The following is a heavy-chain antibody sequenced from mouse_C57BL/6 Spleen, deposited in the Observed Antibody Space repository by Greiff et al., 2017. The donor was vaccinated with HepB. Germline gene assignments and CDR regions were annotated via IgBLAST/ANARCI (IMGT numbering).Heavy chain of an antibody. J-gene: IGHJ4*01. Sequence: QVQLQQPGAELVKPGASVKLSCKASGYTFTSYWMQWVKQRPGQGLEWIGEIDPSDSYTNYNQKFKGKATLTVDTSSSTAYMQLSSLTSEDSAVYYWARRGIYYDFYYAMDYWGQGTSVTVSS. CDR3: ARRGIYYDFYYAMDY. V-gene: IGHV1-50*01. CDR2: IDPSDSYT. D-gene: IGHD2-4*01. CDR1: GYTFTSYW.